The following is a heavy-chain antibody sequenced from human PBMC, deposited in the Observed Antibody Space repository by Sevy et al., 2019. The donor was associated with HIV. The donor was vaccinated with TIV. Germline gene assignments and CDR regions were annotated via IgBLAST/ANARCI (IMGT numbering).Heavy chain of an antibody. J-gene: IGHJ6*02. CDR3: AGDRLGITISAEWGGGMDV. V-gene: IGHV3-33*01. Sequence: GGSLRLSCAASGFTLSSYGMHWVRQAPGKGLEWVAVIRYDGSNKYYADSVKGRFTISRDNSKNTLYLQMNSLRAEDTAAYYGAGDRLGITISAEWGGGMDVWGQGTTVTVSS. CDR1: GFTLSSYG. CDR2: IRYDGSNK. D-gene: IGHD3-3*01.